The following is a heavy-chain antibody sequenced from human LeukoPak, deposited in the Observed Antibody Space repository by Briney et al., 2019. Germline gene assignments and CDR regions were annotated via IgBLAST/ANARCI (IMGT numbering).Heavy chain of an antibody. D-gene: IGHD3-10*02. CDR1: GFTFSSYE. V-gene: IGHV3-48*03. CDR3: AELGITMIGGV. J-gene: IGHJ6*04. CDR2: ISSSGSTI. Sequence: GGSLRLSCAASGFTFSSYEMNWVRQAPGKGLEWVSYISSSGSTIYYADSVKGRFTIPRDNAKNPLYLQMNSLRAEDTAVYYCAELGITMIGGVWGKGTTVTISS.